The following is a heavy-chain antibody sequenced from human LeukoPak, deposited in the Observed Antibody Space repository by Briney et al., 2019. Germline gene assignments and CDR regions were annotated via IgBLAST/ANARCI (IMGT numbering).Heavy chain of an antibody. CDR1: GGSISSSNYY. D-gene: IGHD6-13*01. V-gene: IGHV4-39*01. CDR2: IYYSGNN. CDR3: ARQASSSWFARFDP. J-gene: IGHJ5*02. Sequence: SETLSLTCTVSGGSISSSNYYWTWIRQPPGKGLEGIGTIYYSGNNYHNPSLKSRVTISVDTSKNQFSLKLSSVTAANTAVYYCARQASSSWFARFDPWGQGTLVTVSS.